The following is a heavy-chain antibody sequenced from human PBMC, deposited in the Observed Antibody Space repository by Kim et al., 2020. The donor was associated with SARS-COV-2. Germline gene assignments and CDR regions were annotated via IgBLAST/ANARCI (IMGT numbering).Heavy chain of an antibody. Sequence: ARTVQGRFTISRDNSRNTLYLQRDSQRPEDTAVYYCAKDFLFGDYTPYFDYWGQGTLVSVSS. V-gene: IGHV3-30*02. J-gene: IGHJ4*02. CDR3: AKDFLFGDYTPYFDY. D-gene: IGHD3-16*01.